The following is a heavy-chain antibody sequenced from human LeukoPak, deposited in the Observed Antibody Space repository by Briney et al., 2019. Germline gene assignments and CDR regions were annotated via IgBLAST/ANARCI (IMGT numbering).Heavy chain of an antibody. D-gene: IGHD4-17*01. CDR2: ISGYNGDT. Sequence: GASVKVSCKASGYTFPNCGLSWVRQAPGLGLEWMGWISGYNGDTNYAQQIQGRVTMTTDTSTRTAHMELRSLRSDDTAVYYCARDLRTTVTLVGYWGQGTLVTVSS. V-gene: IGHV1-18*01. J-gene: IGHJ4*02. CDR3: ARDLRTTVTLVGY. CDR1: GYTFPNCG.